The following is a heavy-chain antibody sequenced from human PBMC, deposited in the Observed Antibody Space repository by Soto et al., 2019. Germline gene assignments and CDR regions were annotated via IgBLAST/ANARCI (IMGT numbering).Heavy chain of an antibody. J-gene: IGHJ6*02. CDR2: IIPISETT. CDR3: ARSQGSSTSIEIDYYYYYGMDV. Sequence: QVQLVQSGAEVKKPGSSVKVSCKASGGTFSSYAISWVRQAPGQGLEWMGGIIPISETTNYAQKFQGRVTITADESESTAYMELSSLRSEDTAVYYCARSQGSSTSIEIDYYYYYGMDVGGQGTTVTVSS. CDR1: GGTFSSYA. D-gene: IGHD2-2*01. V-gene: IGHV1-69*01.